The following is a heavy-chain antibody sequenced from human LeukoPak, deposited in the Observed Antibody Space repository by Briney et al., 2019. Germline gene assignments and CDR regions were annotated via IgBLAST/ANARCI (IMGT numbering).Heavy chain of an antibody. D-gene: IGHD5-24*01. CDR1: GGTSSSYA. V-gene: IGHV1-2*06. J-gene: IGHJ4*02. Sequence: ASVKVTCKASGGTSSSYAISWVRQAPGQGLEWMGRINPNSGGTNYAQKFQGRVTMTRDTSISTAYMELSRLRSDDTAVYYCASWGEMATVNYWGQGTLVTVSS. CDR2: INPNSGGT. CDR3: ASWGEMATVNY.